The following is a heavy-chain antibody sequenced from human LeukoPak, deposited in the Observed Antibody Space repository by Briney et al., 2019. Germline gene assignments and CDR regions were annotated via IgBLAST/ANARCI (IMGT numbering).Heavy chain of an antibody. CDR2: ISSSSSSYI. V-gene: IGHV3-21*01. CDR1: GFTFSSYS. Sequence: GGSLRLSCAASGFTFSSYSMNWVRQAPGKGLEWVSSISSSSSSYIYYADSVKGRFTISRDNAKNSLYLQMNSLRAEDTAVYYCARDRKRYSGYDLLGVRDVWGQGTTVTVSS. J-gene: IGHJ6*02. CDR3: ARDRKRYSGYDLLGVRDV. D-gene: IGHD5-12*01.